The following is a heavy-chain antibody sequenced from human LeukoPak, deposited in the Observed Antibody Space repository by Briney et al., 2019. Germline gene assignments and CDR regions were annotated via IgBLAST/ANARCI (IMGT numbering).Heavy chain of an antibody. J-gene: IGHJ5*02. CDR2: IYHSGST. V-gene: IGHV4-30-2*01. CDR3: ARDKDQRWFDP. D-gene: IGHD2-2*01. Sequence: PSETLSLTCTVSGGSISSGGYNWSWIRQPPGKGLEWIGYIYHSGSTYYNPSLKSRVTISVDRSKNQFSLKLSSVTAADTAVYYCARDKDQRWFDPWGQGTLVTVSS. CDR1: GGSISSGGYN.